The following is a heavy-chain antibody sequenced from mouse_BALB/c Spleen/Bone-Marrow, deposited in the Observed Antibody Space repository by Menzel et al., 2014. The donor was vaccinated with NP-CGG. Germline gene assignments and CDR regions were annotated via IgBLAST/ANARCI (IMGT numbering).Heavy chain of an antibody. CDR2: INPYNGGT. V-gene: IGHV1-18*01. D-gene: IGHD1-1*01. Sequence: VQLKESGPELVKPGASMKISCKASDYSFTGYTMNWVKQSHGKNLEWIGLINPYNGGTKYNQKFKGKATLTVDKSSNTAYMELLSLTSEDSAVYYCVRIRYEDAMDYWGQGTSVTVSS. J-gene: IGHJ4*01. CDR3: VRIRYEDAMDY. CDR1: DYSFTGYT.